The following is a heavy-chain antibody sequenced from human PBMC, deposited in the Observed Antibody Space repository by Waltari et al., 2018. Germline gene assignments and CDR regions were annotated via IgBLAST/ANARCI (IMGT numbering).Heavy chain of an antibody. CDR3: ARDRSSSSRDYYYYYYMDV. CDR1: GGSISSGSYY. Sequence: QVQLQESGPGLVKPSQPLSLTSTVSGGSISSGSYYWSWIRQPAGKGLEWIGRIYTSGSTNYNPSLKSRVTISVDTSKNQFSLKLSSVTAADTAVYYCARDRSSSSRDYYYYYYMDVWGKGTTVTVSS. V-gene: IGHV4-61*02. D-gene: IGHD6-6*01. CDR2: IYTSGST. J-gene: IGHJ6*03.